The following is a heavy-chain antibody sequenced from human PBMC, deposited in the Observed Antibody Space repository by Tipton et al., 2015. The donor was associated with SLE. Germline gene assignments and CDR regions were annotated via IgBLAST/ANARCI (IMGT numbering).Heavy chain of an antibody. V-gene: IGHV4-4*07. CDR1: GGSISGHY. J-gene: IGHJ4*02. D-gene: IGHD3-3*01. Sequence: TLSLTCTVSGGSISGHYWSWIRQPPGKGLEWIGRMYGSGSPTHYNPSLESRVTMSVDTSQKQFSLKLTSVTAADTAVYYCARIRPGHGDPFDFWGQGALVNVSS. CDR3: ARIRPGHGDPFDF. CDR2: MYGSGSPT.